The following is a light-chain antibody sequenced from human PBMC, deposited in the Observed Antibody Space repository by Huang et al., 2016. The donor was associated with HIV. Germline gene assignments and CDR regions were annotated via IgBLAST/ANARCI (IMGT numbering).Light chain of an antibody. V-gene: IGKV3-20*01. CDR1: QSVSSSY. CDR2: GAS. Sequence: EFVLTQSPGTLSLFPGDRATLSCRASQSVSSSYLAWYQQKPGQDPRLLIDGASSRATGIAERLSGSGSGTDFTLTISRLEPEEFAVYYCQLYGTSENTFGQGTKLEIK. CDR3: QLYGTSENT. J-gene: IGKJ2*01.